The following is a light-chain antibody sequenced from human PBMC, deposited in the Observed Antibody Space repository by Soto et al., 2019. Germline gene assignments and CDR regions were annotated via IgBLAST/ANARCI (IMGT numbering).Light chain of an antibody. CDR1: QSISSW. CDR2: KAS. J-gene: IGKJ1*01. CDR3: QQYRDNWT. Sequence: DIQMTQSPSTLSASVGDRVTITCRASQSISSWLAWYQQKPGTAPKLLIYKASTFQSGVPSRFSGSGARTEFTLTISSLQHDDSATYYCQQYRDNWTFGQGTKVEIK. V-gene: IGKV1-5*03.